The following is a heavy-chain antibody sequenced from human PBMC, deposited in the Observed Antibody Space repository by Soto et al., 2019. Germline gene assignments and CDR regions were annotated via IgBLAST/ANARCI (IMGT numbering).Heavy chain of an antibody. D-gene: IGHD2-15*01. J-gene: IGHJ4*02. V-gene: IGHV3-53*01. Sequence: EVQLVESGGGLIQPGGSRRLSCAASGFIVSSNYMSWVRQAPGKGLEWVSVIYRDGSTYYADSVKGRFTISRDNSRNSLSLQMNSLRAEDRAVYYCAINSFASGGGFDYWGQGTLVTVSS. CDR1: GFIVSSNY. CDR2: IYRDGST. CDR3: AINSFASGGGFDY.